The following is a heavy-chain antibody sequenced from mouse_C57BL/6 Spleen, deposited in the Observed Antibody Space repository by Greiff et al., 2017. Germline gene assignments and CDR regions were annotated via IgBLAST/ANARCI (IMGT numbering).Heavy chain of an antibody. J-gene: IGHJ4*01. CDR1: GFTFSDYG. V-gene: IGHV5-17*01. CDR2: ISSGSSTI. Sequence: EVHLVESGGGLVKPGGSLKLSCAASGFTFSDYGMHWVRQAPEKGLEWVAYISSGSSTIYYADTVKGRFTISRDNAKNTLFLQMTSLRSEDTAMYYCAKGYYYGSSYGAMDYWGQGTSVTVSS. CDR3: AKGYYYGSSYGAMDY. D-gene: IGHD1-1*01.